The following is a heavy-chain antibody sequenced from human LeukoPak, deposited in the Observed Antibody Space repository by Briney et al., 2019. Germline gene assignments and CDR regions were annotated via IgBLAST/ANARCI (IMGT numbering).Heavy chain of an antibody. J-gene: IGHJ4*02. Sequence: SVKVSCKASGYTFTGYYMHWVRQAPGQGLEWMGGIIPMSGTVNNAQKFQGRVTITADKSTGPAYMELSSLRSDDTAVYYCARETGYAYGRAPLDYWGQGTLVTVSS. D-gene: IGHD5-18*01. V-gene: IGHV1-69*06. CDR2: IIPMSGTV. CDR3: ARETGYAYGRAPLDY. CDR1: GYTFTGYY.